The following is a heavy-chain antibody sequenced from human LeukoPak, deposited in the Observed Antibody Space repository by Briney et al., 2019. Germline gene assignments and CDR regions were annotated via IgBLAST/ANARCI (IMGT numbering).Heavy chain of an antibody. CDR3: VRDYDFWSDNGAFDY. D-gene: IGHD3-3*01. Sequence: GGSLRLSCAASGFTFSSYRMNCVRQAPGKGLEWGSYISSSSSTIYYADSVKGRFTISRDNAKNSLYLQINSLRDEDTAVYYCVRDYDFWSDNGAFDYWGQGTLVTVSS. CDR1: GFTFSSYR. V-gene: IGHV3-48*02. J-gene: IGHJ4*02. CDR2: ISSSSSTI.